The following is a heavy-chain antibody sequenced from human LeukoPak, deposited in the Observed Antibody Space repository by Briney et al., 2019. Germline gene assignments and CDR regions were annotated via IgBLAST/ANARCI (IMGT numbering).Heavy chain of an antibody. J-gene: IGHJ6*03. CDR3: ARESRGYDILTGKYHRGYYSYYMDV. V-gene: IGHV3-48*03. CDR1: GFTFSSYE. Sequence: GGSLRLSCAASGFTFSSYEMNWVRQAPGKGLEWVSYISSSGSTIYYADSVKGRFTISRDNAKNSLYLQMNSLRAEDTAVYYCARESRGYDILTGKYHRGYYSYYMDVWGKGTTVTVSS. CDR2: ISSSGSTI. D-gene: IGHD3-9*01.